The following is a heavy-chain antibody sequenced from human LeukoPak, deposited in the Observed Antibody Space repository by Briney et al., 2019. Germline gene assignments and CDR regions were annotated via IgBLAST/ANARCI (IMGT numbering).Heavy chain of an antibody. D-gene: IGHD3-10*01. CDR3: GRGASWQGNVCEI. J-gene: IGHJ3*02. V-gene: IGHV3-74*01. CDR1: GFTFSSYG. Sequence: GGSLRLSCAASGFTFSSYGMHWVRQAPGKGLEWVSRIYSDGSNTVYAEPVKGRFTISRGNAKNTLFLQMNSLRAEDTAVYYCGRGASWQGNVCEIWGQGTMVTVSS. CDR2: IYSDGSNT.